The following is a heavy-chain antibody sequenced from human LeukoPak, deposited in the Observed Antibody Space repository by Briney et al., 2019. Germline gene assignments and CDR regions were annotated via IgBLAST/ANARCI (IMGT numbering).Heavy chain of an antibody. CDR1: GGSFSGYY. D-gene: IGHD2-8*01. CDR3: ARGRGPGYCTNGVCYYFDY. V-gene: IGHV4-34*01. J-gene: IGHJ4*02. CDR2: INHSGST. Sequence: SETLSLTCAVYGGSFSGYYWSWIRQPPGKGLEWIGEINHSGSTNYNPSLKSRVTISVDTSKNQFSLKLSSVTAADTAEYYCARGRGPGYCTNGVCYYFDYWGQGTLVTVSS.